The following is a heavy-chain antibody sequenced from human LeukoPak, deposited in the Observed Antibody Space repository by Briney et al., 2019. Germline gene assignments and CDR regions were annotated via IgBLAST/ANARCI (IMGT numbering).Heavy chain of an antibody. J-gene: IGHJ4*02. V-gene: IGHV1-18*04. CDR3: ARRYYCDSSAYYCIDY. D-gene: IGHD3-22*01. CDR1: GYSFASYG. Sequence: ASVKVSCKASGYSFASYGISWVRQAPGQGLEWMGWISVYNGDTNYAQNLQGRVTMTTDTSTSTAYMELRSLRSDDTAVYYCARRYYCDSSAYYCIDYWGQGTLVTVSS. CDR2: ISVYNGDT.